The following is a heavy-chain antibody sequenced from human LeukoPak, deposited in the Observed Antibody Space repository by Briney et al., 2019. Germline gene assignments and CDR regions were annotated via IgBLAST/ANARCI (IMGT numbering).Heavy chain of an antibody. J-gene: IGHJ5*02. CDR3: ARNAAGFEGGFDP. CDR1: GYSISRGNW. Sequence: PSDTLSLTCAVSGYSISRGNWWGWIRPPPGKGLEWIGYIYYTGSIYYNPSLKSRVTMSVDTSKNQFSLKVRSVTAVDTAVYYCARNAAGFEGGFDPWGQGTLVTVSS. D-gene: IGHD3-10*01. V-gene: IGHV4-28*05. CDR2: IYYTGSI.